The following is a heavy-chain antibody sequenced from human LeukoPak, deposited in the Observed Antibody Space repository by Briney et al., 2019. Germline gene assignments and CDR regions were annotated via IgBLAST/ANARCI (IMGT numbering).Heavy chain of an antibody. Sequence: TGESLRLSCAASGFTFSSYSMNWVRQAPGKGLEWVSSISTSSSYIYYADSVKGRFTISRDNAKNSLYLQMNSLTAEDTAVYYCARGVASTGYVLYFDYWRRGAVVTVSS. D-gene: IGHD5-12*01. CDR2: ISTSSSYI. V-gene: IGHV3-21*01. J-gene: IGHJ4*02. CDR1: GFTFSSYS. CDR3: ARGVASTGYVLYFDY.